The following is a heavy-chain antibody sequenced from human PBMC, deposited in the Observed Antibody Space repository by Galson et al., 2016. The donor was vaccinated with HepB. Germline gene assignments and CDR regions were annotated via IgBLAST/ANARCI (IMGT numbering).Heavy chain of an antibody. CDR2: IKQDGSVQ. CDR3: ARDAGGFDC. D-gene: IGHD3-10*01. Sequence: LRLSCAASGFTFSSYWMSWVRQAPGKGLEWVANIKQDGSVQHYVDSVKGRFTISRDNAKNSLYLQMNSLRGEDTAVYYCARDAGGFDCWGQGTLVTVSS. CDR1: GFTFSSYW. V-gene: IGHV3-7*04. J-gene: IGHJ4*02.